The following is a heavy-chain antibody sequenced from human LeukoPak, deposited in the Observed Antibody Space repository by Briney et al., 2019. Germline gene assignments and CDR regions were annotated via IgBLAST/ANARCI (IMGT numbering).Heavy chain of an antibody. CDR1: GFTFSSYA. V-gene: IGHV3-30-3*01. J-gene: IGHJ4*02. CDR3: ARDSGEMATTYVFDY. D-gene: IGHD5-24*01. CDR2: ISYDESNK. Sequence: PRRSLRLSCAASGFTFSSYAMHWVRQAPGKGLEWVAVISYDESNKYYADSVKGRFTISRDNSKNTLYLQMNSLRAEDTAVYYCARDSGEMATTYVFDYWGQGTLVTVSS.